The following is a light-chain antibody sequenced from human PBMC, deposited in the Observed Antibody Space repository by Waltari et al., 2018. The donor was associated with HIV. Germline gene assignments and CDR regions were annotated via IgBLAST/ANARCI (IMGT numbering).Light chain of an antibody. CDR2: EVS. CDR1: SSDVGGYNS. V-gene: IGLV2-8*01. J-gene: IGLJ1*01. Sequence: QSALIQPPSASASPGQSVTISCTGTSSDVGGYNSVSWYQQHPGKAPKLMIYEVSKWPSGVPDRFSGSKSGKTASLTVSGLQAEDEAEYYCSSYAGNHNHVFGSGTKLTVL. CDR3: SSYAGNHNHV.